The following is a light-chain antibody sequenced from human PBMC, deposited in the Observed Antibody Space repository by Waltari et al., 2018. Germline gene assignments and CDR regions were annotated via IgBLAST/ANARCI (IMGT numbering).Light chain of an antibody. V-gene: IGKV1-12*01. CDR1: QGIGNW. Sequence: DLQMTQSPSSVSASVGDRVSSTCRASQGIGNWLPRYQQKPGKAPELLIHAASSLQSGVPSRFSGSGSGTDFTLTISSLQPEDFATYYCQQANTFPLTFGGGTKLEIK. CDR3: QQANTFPLT. J-gene: IGKJ4*01. CDR2: AAS.